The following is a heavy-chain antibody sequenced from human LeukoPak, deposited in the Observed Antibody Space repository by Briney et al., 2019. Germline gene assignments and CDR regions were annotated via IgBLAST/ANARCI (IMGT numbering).Heavy chain of an antibody. CDR3: ARESSSRTRWFDP. CDR2: IYHSGST. D-gene: IGHD6-13*01. J-gene: IGHJ5*02. Sequence: SETLSLTCAVSGYSISSGYYWGWIRQPPGKGLEWIGSIYHSGSTYYNPSLKSRVTISVDTSKNQFSLKLSSVTAADTAVYYCARESSSRTRWFDPWGQGTLVTASS. CDR1: GYSISSGYY. V-gene: IGHV4-38-2*02.